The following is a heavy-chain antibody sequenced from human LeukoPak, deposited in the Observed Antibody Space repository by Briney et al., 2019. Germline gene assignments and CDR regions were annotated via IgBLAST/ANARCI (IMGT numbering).Heavy chain of an antibody. V-gene: IGHV3-30*03. D-gene: IGHD5-18*01. CDR1: GFTFSNAW. Sequence: GGSLRLSCAASGFTFSNAWMSWVRQAPGKGLEWVAVISYDGSNKYYADSVKGRFTISRDNSKNTLYLQMNSLRAEDTAVYYCARDRGTAMVHWYFDLWGRGTLVTVSS. J-gene: IGHJ2*01. CDR2: ISYDGSNK. CDR3: ARDRGTAMVHWYFDL.